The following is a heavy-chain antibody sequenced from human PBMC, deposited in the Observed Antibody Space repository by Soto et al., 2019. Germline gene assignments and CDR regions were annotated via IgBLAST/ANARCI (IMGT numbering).Heavy chain of an antibody. J-gene: IGHJ5*02. D-gene: IGHD5-12*01. CDR3: ARVRAPPWLRLTGGWFDP. V-gene: IGHV3-21*01. Sequence: PGGSLRLSCTVSGFAFNNYGINWVRQAPGKGLEGVSSISKSDYTYYPDSVKGRFAISRDNAKSPVSLQMNTLRVEDTAVYYCARVRAPPWLRLTGGWFDPWGQGTMVTVSS. CDR2: ISKSDYT. CDR1: GFAFNNYG.